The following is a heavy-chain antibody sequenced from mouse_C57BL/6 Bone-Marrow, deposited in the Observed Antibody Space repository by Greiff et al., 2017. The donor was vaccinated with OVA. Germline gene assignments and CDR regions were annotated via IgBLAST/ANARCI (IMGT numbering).Heavy chain of an antibody. CDR3: ARTGYWYFDV. Sequence: VQLQQSGGGLVKPGGSLKLSCAASGFTFSDYGMHWVRQAPEKGLEWVAYISSGSSTIYYADTVKGRFTISRDNAKNTLFLQMTSLRSEDTAMYYCARTGYWYFDVWGTGTTVTVSS. CDR2: ISSGSSTI. J-gene: IGHJ1*03. CDR1: GFTFSDYG. V-gene: IGHV5-17*01.